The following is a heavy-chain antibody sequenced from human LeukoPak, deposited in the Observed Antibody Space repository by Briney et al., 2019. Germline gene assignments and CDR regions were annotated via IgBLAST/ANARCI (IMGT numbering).Heavy chain of an antibody. Sequence: GGSLRLSCAASGSTFSGSAMHWVRQASGKGLEWVGRIRSKANSYATAYAASVKGRFTISRDDSKNTAYLQMNSLKTEDTAVYYCTRRWREGFDYWGQGTLVTVSS. V-gene: IGHV3-73*01. CDR1: GSTFSGSA. D-gene: IGHD1-26*01. CDR2: IRSKANSYAT. CDR3: TRRWREGFDY. J-gene: IGHJ4*02.